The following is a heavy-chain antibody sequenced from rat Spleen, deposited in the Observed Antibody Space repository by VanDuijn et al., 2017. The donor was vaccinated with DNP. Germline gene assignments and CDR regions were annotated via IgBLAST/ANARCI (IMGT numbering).Heavy chain of an antibody. V-gene: IGHV5-7*01. Sequence: EVQLVESGGGLVQPGRSLKLSCVASGFTFSDYNMAWVRQAPKKGLEWVATISSSGGTIYYRDSVKGRFTVSRDNAKNTLYLQMDSLRSEDTATYYCTNNNWFAYWGQGTLVTVSS. J-gene: IGHJ3*01. CDR2: ISSSGGTI. CDR1: GFTFSDYN. D-gene: IGHD3-8*01. CDR3: TNNNWFAY.